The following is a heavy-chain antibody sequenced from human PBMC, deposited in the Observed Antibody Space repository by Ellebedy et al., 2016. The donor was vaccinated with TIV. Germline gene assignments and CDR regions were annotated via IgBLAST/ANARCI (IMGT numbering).Heavy chain of an antibody. CDR3: VKGAYPVPTVMAV. CDR1: GFSPSG. V-gene: IGHV3-30*02. Sequence: PGGSLRLSCAASGFSPSGMHWVRQAPGPGLEWVAFIRSDGSAKSYADFANGLFTLSRDYSKNTLYLQMNSLRVEDTALYYCVKGAYPVPTVMAVWGQGTTVTVSS. D-gene: IGHD4-17*01. J-gene: IGHJ6*02. CDR2: IRSDGSAK.